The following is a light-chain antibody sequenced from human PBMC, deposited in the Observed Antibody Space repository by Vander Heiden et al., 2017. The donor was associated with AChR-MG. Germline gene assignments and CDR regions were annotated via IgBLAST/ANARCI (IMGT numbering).Light chain of an antibody. Sequence: QSALTQPRSVSGSPGQSVTISCTGTSSDVGFYDFVSWYQSHPGKAPKRLFYDVNERPAGVPDRFSASKSGNTASLTISGLQAEEEAEYFCCSYAGSFTWVFGGGTMLTVL. CDR2: DVN. CDR3: CSYAGSFTWV. CDR1: SSDVGFYDF. J-gene: IGLJ3*02. V-gene: IGLV2-11*01.